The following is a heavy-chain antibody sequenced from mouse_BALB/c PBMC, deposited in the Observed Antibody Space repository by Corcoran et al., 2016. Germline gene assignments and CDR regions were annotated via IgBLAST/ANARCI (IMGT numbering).Heavy chain of an antibody. CDR1: GYTFTNYG. D-gene: IGHD2-1*01. Sequence: QIQLVQSGPELKKPGETVKISCKASGYTFTNYGMNWVKQAPGKGLKWMGWINTYTGEPTYADDFKGRFAFSLETSASTAYLQINNLKNEDMATYFCARGYYGNYGYFDYWGQGTTLTVSS. J-gene: IGHJ2*01. CDR2: INTYTGEP. CDR3: ARGYYGNYGYFDY. V-gene: IGHV9-1*02.